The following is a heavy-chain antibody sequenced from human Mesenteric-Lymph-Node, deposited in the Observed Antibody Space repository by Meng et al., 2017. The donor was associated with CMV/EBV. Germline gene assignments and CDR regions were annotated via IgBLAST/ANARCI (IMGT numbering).Heavy chain of an antibody. CDR3: AHSTTDYFYGRDV. Sequence: SGPTLVKPAQTLTLTCTFSGFSLTTRGEEVAWIRQPPGKALEWLALIYWNDDKRYSSSPNSRLTITKDTSKNQVVLIMTNMDPVDTGTYYCAHSTTDYFYGRDVWGQGTTVTVSS. CDR2: IYWNDDK. CDR1: GFSLTTRGEE. V-gene: IGHV2-5*01. J-gene: IGHJ6*02. D-gene: IGHD1-14*01.